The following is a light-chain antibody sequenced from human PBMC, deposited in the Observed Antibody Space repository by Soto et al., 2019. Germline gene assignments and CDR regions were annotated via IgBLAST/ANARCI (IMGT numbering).Light chain of an antibody. CDR3: QQFPTWT. CDR2: AAS. CDR1: QSVSNSY. V-gene: IGKV3-20*01. Sequence: EIVLTQSPGILSLSPGERATLSCRASQSVSNSYLAWYQQKPSQAPRLLMYAASNRATGIPDRFSGSGSGTDFTLTISRLEPEDFAVYYCQQFPTWTFGQGTKVEIK. J-gene: IGKJ1*01.